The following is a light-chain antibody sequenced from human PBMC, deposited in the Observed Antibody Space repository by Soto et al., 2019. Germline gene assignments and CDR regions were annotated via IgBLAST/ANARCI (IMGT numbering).Light chain of an antibody. CDR1: SSDIGGYNY. V-gene: IGLV2-14*01. J-gene: IGLJ3*02. Sequence: QSVLTQPASVSGSPGQSITISCTGSSSDIGGYNYVSWYQQYPGKAPKLIIYEVSNRPSGISNRFSASKSGNTASLTISGLQAEDETDYYCSSFTDSGTWVFGGGTKLTVL. CDR3: SSFTDSGTWV. CDR2: EVS.